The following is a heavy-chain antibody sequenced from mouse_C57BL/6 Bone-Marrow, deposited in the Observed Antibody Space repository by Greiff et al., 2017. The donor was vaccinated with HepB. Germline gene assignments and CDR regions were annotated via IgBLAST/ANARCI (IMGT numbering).Heavy chain of an antibody. D-gene: IGHD1-1*01. Sequence: QVHVKQSGPGLVQPSQSLSITCTVSGFSLTSYGVHWVRQSPGKGLEWLGVIWSGGSTDYNAAFISRLSISKDNSKSQVFFKMNSLQADDTAIYYCARNDYYGSSYGAMDYWGQGTSVTVSS. V-gene: IGHV2-2*01. CDR2: IWSGGST. J-gene: IGHJ4*01. CDR3: ARNDYYGSSYGAMDY. CDR1: GFSLTSYG.